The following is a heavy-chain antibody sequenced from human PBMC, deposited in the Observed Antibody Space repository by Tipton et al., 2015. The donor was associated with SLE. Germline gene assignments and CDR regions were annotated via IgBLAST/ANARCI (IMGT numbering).Heavy chain of an antibody. Sequence: TLSLTCSVSGGSISSSSYYWGWIRQPPGKGLEWIGTFYYSGNTYYNPSLKSRVTISVDTSKNQFSLRLTSVIAADTAVYYCARLHGYSYGLNWFDPWGQGTLISVSS. CDR1: GGSISSSSYY. CDR3: ARLHGYSYGLNWFDP. D-gene: IGHD5-18*01. V-gene: IGHV4-39*07. CDR2: FYYSGNT. J-gene: IGHJ5*02.